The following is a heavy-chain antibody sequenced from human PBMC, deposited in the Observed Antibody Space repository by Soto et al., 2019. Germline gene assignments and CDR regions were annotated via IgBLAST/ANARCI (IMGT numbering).Heavy chain of an antibody. CDR1: GFTFTNAW. CDR2: IKSKNDGGTT. V-gene: IGHV3-15*07. Sequence: EVQLVESGGGLVEPGGSLRLSCAASGFTFTNAWLNWVRQAPGKGLECVGRIKSKNDGGTTDYAAPVKGRFTISRDDSENTVYLQMNSLKTEDTAVYYCAADLPDWGAYAFDYWGQGTLVTVSA. CDR3: AADLPDWGAYAFDY. J-gene: IGHJ4*02. D-gene: IGHD3-16*01.